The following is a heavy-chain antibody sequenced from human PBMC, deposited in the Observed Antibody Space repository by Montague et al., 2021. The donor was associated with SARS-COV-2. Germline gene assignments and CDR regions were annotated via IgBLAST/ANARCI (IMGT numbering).Heavy chain of an antibody. CDR3: ARGQVTISGVLIVIPAAGHLDG. CDR1: SGSFNDFY. V-gene: IGHV4-34*01. J-gene: IGHJ3*01. CDR2: INHTGSA. Sequence: SETLSLTCAVSSGSFNDFYWTWIRQSPGKGLEWIGEINHTGSATSNPSLKGRVTLSRATSKNQFSLKLQSATPADTAVYYCARGQVTISGVLIVIPAAGHLDGWGQGTSVTVSS. D-gene: IGHD3-3*01.